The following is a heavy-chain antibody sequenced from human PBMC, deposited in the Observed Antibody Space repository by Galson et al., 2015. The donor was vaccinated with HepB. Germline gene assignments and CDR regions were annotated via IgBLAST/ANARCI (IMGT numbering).Heavy chain of an antibody. D-gene: IGHD6-13*01. V-gene: IGHV3-23*01. CDR2: ISGSGGST. J-gene: IGHJ6*02. CDR3: AKAPTDTWYTSIWFRYYNMDV. CDR1: GFTFSNYA. Sequence: SLRLSCAASGFTFSNYAMTWVRQAPGKGLEWVSAISGSGGSTYYADSVKGRFTISRDNSKNTLYLQMNSLRFEDTAVYYCAKAPTDTWYTSIWFRYYNMDVWGQGTTVTVSS.